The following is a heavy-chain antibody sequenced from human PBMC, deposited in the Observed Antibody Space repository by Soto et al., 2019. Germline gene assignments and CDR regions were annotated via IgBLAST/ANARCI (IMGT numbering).Heavy chain of an antibody. CDR2: IYYTGNT. D-gene: IGHD2-15*01. Sequence: SETLSLTCTVSGGSSVSSSSYYWGWIRQPPGKGLEWIGSIYYTGNTFYSPSFRSRLTISVDTSKSQFSLKLRSVTAAGTATYYCASEVSSTDGMDVWGQGTTVTVSS. J-gene: IGHJ6*02. CDR1: GGSSVSSSSYY. CDR3: ASEVSSTDGMDV. V-gene: IGHV4-39*01.